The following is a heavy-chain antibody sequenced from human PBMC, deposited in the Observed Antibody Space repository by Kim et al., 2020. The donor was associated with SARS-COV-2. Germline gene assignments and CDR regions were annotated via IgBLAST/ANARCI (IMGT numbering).Heavy chain of an antibody. D-gene: IGHD3-10*01. CDR3: ARDLVLLWFGELSGLDY. CDR1: GYTFTSYA. J-gene: IGHJ4*02. CDR2: INAGNGNT. V-gene: IGHV1-3*01. Sequence: ASVKVSCKASGYTFTSYAMHWVRQAPGQRLEWMGWINAGNGNTKYSQKFQGRVTITRDTSASTAYMELSSLRSEDTAVYYCARDLVLLWFGELSGLDYWGQGTLVTVSS.